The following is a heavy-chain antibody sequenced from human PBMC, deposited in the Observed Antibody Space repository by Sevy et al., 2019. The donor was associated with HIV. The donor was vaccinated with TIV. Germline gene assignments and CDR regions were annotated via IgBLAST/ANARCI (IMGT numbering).Heavy chain of an antibody. Sequence: GGSLRLSCAASGFTFNTHAMHWVRQAPGKGLEWVALISYDGIIKYYADSVKGRLTISRDNSKNTLSLQMNSLRIEDTAVYYCAREGGDTSACSPGNYWGQGTLVTVSS. V-gene: IGHV3-30*04. CDR3: AREGGDTSACSPGNY. J-gene: IGHJ4*02. D-gene: IGHD3-16*01. CDR1: GFTFNTHA. CDR2: ISYDGIIK.